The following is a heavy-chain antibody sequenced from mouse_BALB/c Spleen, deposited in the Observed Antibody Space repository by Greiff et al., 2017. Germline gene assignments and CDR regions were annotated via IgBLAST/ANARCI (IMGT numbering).Heavy chain of an antibody. CDR1: GYTFTSYV. CDR3: ARSGLRLRFPYYAMDY. D-gene: IGHD1-2*01. CDR2: INPYNDGT. V-gene: IGHV1-14*01. Sequence: EVQLQQSGPELVKPGASVKMSCKASGYTFTSYVMHWVKQKPGQGLEWIGYINPYNDGTKYNEKFKGKATLTSDKSSSTAYMELSSLTSEDSAVYYCARSGLRLRFPYYAMDYWGQGTSVTVSS. J-gene: IGHJ4*01.